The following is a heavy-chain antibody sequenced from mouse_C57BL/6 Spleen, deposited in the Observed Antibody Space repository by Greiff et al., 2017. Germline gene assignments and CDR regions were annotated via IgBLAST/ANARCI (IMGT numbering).Heavy chain of an antibody. CDR3: ARWSTVDSYWYFDV. CDR2: INPSNGGT. J-gene: IGHJ1*03. Sequence: VQRVESGAELVKPGASVKISCKASGYAFSSYWMHWVKQRPGQGLEWIGNINPSNGGTNYNEKFKSKATLTVDKSSSTAYMQLSSLTSEDSAVYYCARWSTVDSYWYFDVWGTGTTVTVSS. CDR1: GYAFSSYW. V-gene: IGHV1-53*01. D-gene: IGHD1-1*01.